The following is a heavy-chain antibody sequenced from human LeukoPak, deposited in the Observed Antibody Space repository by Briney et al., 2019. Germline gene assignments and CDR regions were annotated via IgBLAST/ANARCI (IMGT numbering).Heavy chain of an antibody. J-gene: IGHJ3*02. CDR1: GFTFSSYA. D-gene: IGHD6-13*01. Sequence: QPGGSLRLSCAASGFTFSSYAMSWVHQAPGKGLEWVSAISGSGGSTYYADSVKGRFTISRDNSKNTLYLQMNSLRAEDTAVYYCAKDQGSSWYGEPDAFDIWGQGTMVTVSS. CDR3: AKDQGSSWYGEPDAFDI. V-gene: IGHV3-23*01. CDR2: ISGSGGST.